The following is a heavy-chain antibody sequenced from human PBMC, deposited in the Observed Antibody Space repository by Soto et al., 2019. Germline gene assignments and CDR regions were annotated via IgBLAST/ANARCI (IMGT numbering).Heavy chain of an antibody. D-gene: IGHD6-13*01. CDR1: GASISSTSYF. CDR3: ARRDSSSWLNWFDP. Sequence: SETLSLTCTVSGASISSTSYFWAWIRQPPGKGLEWIGNIYYSGTTYYNPSLKSGVTISVDTSKNQFFLELNSVTAADTAVYYCARRDSSSWLNWFDPWGQGTLVTVSS. V-gene: IGHV4-39*01. J-gene: IGHJ5*02. CDR2: IYYSGTT.